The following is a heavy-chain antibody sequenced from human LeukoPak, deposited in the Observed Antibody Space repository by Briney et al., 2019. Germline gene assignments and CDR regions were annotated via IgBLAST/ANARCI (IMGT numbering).Heavy chain of an antibody. V-gene: IGHV1-46*01. CDR1: GGTFISYA. Sequence: ASVKVSCKASGGTFISYAISWVRQAPGQGLEWMGLINPSGGSTSYAQKFQGRVTMTRDTSTSTVYMELSSLGSEDTAVYYCARGPALYCSSTSCPRFDYWGQGTLVTVSS. CDR2: INPSGGST. J-gene: IGHJ4*02. D-gene: IGHD2-2*01. CDR3: ARGPALYCSSTSCPRFDY.